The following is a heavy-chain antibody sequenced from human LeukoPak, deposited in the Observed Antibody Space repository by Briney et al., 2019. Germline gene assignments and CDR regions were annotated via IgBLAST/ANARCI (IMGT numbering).Heavy chain of an antibody. J-gene: IGHJ6*04. Sequence: GGSLRLSCVASGFTFSSFEMNWVRQAPGEGLEWVSYISPSGSDTKYADSVKGRFSISRDNAMNSLYLQMSNLRAEDTAVYYCAELGITMIGGVWGKGTTVTISS. CDR2: ISPSGSDT. CDR3: AELGITMIGGV. V-gene: IGHV3-48*03. D-gene: IGHD3-10*02. CDR1: GFTFSSFE.